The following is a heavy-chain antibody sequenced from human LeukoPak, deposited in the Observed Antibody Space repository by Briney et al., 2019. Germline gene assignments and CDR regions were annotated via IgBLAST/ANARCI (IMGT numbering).Heavy chain of an antibody. J-gene: IGHJ4*02. Sequence: GGSLRLSCAASGFTFSSYAMNWVRQAPGKGLEWVSVLFSGGQTFYADSVKGRFTISRHNSENTLFLQMNSLRAEDTAVYYCARVAPGYTYAYGAPYYFDYWGQGTLVTVSS. CDR3: ARVAPGYTYAYGAPYYFDY. CDR2: LFSGGQT. V-gene: IGHV3-53*04. CDR1: GFTFSSYA. D-gene: IGHD5-18*01.